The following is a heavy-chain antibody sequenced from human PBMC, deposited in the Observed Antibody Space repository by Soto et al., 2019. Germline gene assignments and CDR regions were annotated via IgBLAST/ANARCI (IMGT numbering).Heavy chain of an antibody. CDR3: ARVPTAEVAAAGYYYGMDV. Sequence: QVQLQESGPGLVKPSQTLSLTCTVSGGSISSGGYYWSWIRQHPGKGLESIGYIYYSGSTYYNPSLKSRVTISVDTSKNQFSLKLSSVTAADTAVYYCARVPTAEVAAAGYYYGMDVWGQGTTVTVSS. D-gene: IGHD6-13*01. V-gene: IGHV4-31*03. J-gene: IGHJ6*02. CDR2: IYYSGST. CDR1: GGSISSGGYY.